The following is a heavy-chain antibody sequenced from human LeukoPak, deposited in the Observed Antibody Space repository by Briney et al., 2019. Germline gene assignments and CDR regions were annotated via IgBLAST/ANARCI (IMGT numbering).Heavy chain of an antibody. CDR2: IYYSGST. D-gene: IGHD4-23*01. CDR3: ARSLPLHLSPVVTPPPYFDY. CDR1: GGSISSGGYY. J-gene: IGHJ4*02. Sequence: SETLSLTCTVSGGSISSGGYYWSWIRQHPGKGLEWIGYIYYSGSTYYNPSLKSRVTISVDTSKNQFSLKLSSVTAADTAVYYCARSLPLHLSPVVTPPPYFDYWGQGTLVTVSS. V-gene: IGHV4-31*03.